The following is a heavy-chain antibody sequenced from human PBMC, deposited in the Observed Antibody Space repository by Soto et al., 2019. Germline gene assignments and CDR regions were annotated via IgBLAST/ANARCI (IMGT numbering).Heavy chain of an antibody. D-gene: IGHD3-10*01. V-gene: IGHV4-59*01. CDR1: GGSISSYY. CDR3: ASSITMVRGVIRHVYYYGMDV. CDR2: IYYSGST. Sequence: PSETLSLTCTVSGGSISSYYWSWIRQPPGKGLEWIGYIYYSGSTNYNPSLKSRVTISVDTSKNQFSLKLSSVTAADTAVYYCASSITMVRGVIRHVYYYGMDVWGQGTTATVS. J-gene: IGHJ6*02.